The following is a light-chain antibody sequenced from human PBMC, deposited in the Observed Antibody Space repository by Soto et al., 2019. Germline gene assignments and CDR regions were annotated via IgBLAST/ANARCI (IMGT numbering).Light chain of an antibody. Sequence: EIGLTQSPATLSLSPGERATLSCRASQSASRYLAWYQQKPGQAPRLVIHDTSTRATGVPDTFSGSGSGTEFTLIISTLEPEDFATYYCQQRFSWPPTFGGGTHIEIK. J-gene: IGKJ4*01. CDR3: QQRFSWPPT. CDR2: DTS. V-gene: IGKV3-11*01. CDR1: QSASRY.